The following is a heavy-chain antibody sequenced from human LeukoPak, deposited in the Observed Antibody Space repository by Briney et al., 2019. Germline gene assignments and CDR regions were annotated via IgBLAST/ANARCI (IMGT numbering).Heavy chain of an antibody. D-gene: IGHD3-10*01. Sequence: SETLSLTCTVSGGSISSYYWSWIRQPPGKGLEWIGYIYYSGSTNYNPSLKSRVTISVDTSKNQFSLKLSSVTAADTAVYYCARAYYASGSYQAYWGQGTLVTVSS. CDR1: GGSISSYY. V-gene: IGHV4-59*08. CDR3: ARAYYASGSYQAY. J-gene: IGHJ4*02. CDR2: IYYSGST.